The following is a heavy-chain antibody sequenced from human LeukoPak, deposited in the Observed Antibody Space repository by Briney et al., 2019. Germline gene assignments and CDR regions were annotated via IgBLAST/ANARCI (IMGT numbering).Heavy chain of an antibody. J-gene: IGHJ4*02. CDR3: AKDSKIPQPPLDY. Sequence: RGSLRLSCAASGFTFSSYAMSWVRQAPGKGLEWVSAISGSGVSTYYADSVTGRFTISRDNSKNTLYLQMNSLRAEDTAVYYCAKDSKIPQPPLDYWGQGTLCTVSS. V-gene: IGHV3-23*01. CDR2: ISGSGVST. CDR1: GFTFSSYA. D-gene: IGHD2-2*02.